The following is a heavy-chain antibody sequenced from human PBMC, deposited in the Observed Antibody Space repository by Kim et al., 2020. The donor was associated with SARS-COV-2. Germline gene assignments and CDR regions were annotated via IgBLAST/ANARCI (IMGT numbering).Heavy chain of an antibody. Sequence: GGSLRLFCAASGFTVSSNYMSWVRQAPGKGLEWFSVIYSGGSTYYADSVKGRFTISRDNSKNTLYLQMNSLRAEDTAVYYCARELWFGELLYFLGMDVWGHGTTVTVSS. V-gene: IGHV3-66*02. CDR3: ARELWFGELLYFLGMDV. CDR2: IYSGGST. J-gene: IGHJ6*02. D-gene: IGHD3-10*01. CDR1: GFTVSSNY.